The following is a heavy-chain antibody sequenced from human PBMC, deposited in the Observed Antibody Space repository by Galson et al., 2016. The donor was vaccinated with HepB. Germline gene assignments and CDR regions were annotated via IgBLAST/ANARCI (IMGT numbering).Heavy chain of an antibody. Sequence: CAISGDSVSSDSAAWNWIRQSPSRGLEWLGRTYYRSKWYNDYAVSVKSRITINPDTSKNQVSLQLNSVTPEDAAVYYCARESQQLYYFDYWAQGTLVTVSS. V-gene: IGHV6-1*01. D-gene: IGHD6-13*01. CDR1: GDSVSSDSAA. CDR2: TYYRSKWYN. CDR3: ARESQQLYYFDY. J-gene: IGHJ4*02.